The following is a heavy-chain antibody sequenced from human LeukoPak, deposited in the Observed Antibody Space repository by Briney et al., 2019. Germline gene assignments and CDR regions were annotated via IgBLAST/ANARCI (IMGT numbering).Heavy chain of an antibody. D-gene: IGHD2-2*01. Sequence: SETLSLTCTVSGGSISSSYYYWGWVRPPQGKGLEWIGSLYYSGWSTYYNPSLKSRVTISVDTSKNQFSLKLNSVTAADTAVYYCARLGCSSASCYPGNWGQGTLVTVSS. CDR3: ARLGCSSASCYPGN. V-gene: IGHV4-39*01. J-gene: IGHJ4*02. CDR2: LYYSGWST. CDR1: GGSISSSYYY.